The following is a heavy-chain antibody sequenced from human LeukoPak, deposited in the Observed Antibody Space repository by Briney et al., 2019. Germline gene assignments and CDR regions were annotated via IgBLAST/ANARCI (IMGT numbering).Heavy chain of an antibody. CDR1: GGSISSDSYS. CDR3: ARRTRGGGEPYYYYYMDV. D-gene: IGHD3-10*01. CDR2: IFYSGST. V-gene: IGHV4-39*01. J-gene: IGHJ6*03. Sequence: PSETLSLTCTVSGGSISSDSYSWGWIRQPPGRGLEWIGNIFYSGSTYYNPSLKSRVTISVDTSNNQFSLKLSSVTAADTAVYYCARRTRGGGEPYYYYYMDVWGKGTTVTLS.